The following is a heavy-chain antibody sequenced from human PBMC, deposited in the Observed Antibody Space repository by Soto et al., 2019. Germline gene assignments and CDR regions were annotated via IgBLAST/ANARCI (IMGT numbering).Heavy chain of an antibody. J-gene: IGHJ4*02. CDR1: GDSVSGNSAA. Sequence: SQTLSLTCAISGDSVSGNSAAWNWIRQSPSRGLEWLGRTYYRSKWYNDYAVSVKSRITVTPDTSKNQFSLHLNSVTPEDTAVYHCPREFPYYESSDSYFDYWGQGALVTVSS. CDR2: TYYRSKWYN. CDR3: PREFPYYESSDSYFDY. V-gene: IGHV6-1*01. D-gene: IGHD3-16*01.